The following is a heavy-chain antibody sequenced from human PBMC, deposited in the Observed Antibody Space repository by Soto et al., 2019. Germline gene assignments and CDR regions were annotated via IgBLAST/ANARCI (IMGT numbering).Heavy chain of an antibody. CDR3: ATGGGVEDRTTEYYYYGMDV. CDR1: GFTFSSYA. Sequence: PGGSLRLSCAASGFTFSSYAMHWVRQAPGKGLEWVAVISYDGSNKYYADSVKGRFTISRDNSKNTLYLQMNSLRAEDTAVYYCATGGGVEDRTTEYYYYGMDVWGQGTTVTVSS. J-gene: IGHJ6*02. CDR2: ISYDGSNK. D-gene: IGHD3-16*01. V-gene: IGHV3-30-3*01.